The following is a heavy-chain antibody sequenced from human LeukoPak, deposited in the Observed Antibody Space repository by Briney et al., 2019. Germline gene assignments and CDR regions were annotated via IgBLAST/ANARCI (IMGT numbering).Heavy chain of an antibody. Sequence: GGSLRLSCAASGFTFSSYEMNWVRQAPGKGLEWVSYISSSGSTIYYADSVKGRFTISRDNAKNSLYLQMNSLRAEDTAVYYCARDRQYYYGSGSAYGTDVWGKGTTVTVSS. V-gene: IGHV3-48*03. CDR2: ISSSGSTI. CDR1: GFTFSSYE. CDR3: ARDRQYYYGSGSAYGTDV. D-gene: IGHD3-10*01. J-gene: IGHJ6*04.